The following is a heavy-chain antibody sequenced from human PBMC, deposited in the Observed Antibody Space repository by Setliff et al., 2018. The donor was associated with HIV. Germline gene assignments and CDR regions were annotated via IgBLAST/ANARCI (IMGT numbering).Heavy chain of an antibody. CDR3: MYGGRTATTH. Sequence: GSLRLSCAASGFTFSTYGMHWVRQAPGKGLEWVAVIWYDGSNEYYADSVKGRFTISRDNSKNTLYLQMNSLRAEDTAVYYCMYGGRTATTHWGQGTLVTVSS. D-gene: IGHD4-17*01. J-gene: IGHJ4*02. CDR1: GFTFSTYG. V-gene: IGHV3-33*01. CDR2: IWYDGSNE.